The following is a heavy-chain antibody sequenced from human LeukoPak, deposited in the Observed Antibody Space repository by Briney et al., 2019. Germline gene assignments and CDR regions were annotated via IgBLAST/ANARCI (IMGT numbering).Heavy chain of an antibody. J-gene: IGHJ4*02. CDR1: GFTFSSYS. CDR3: AREFDADSSGYYRD. D-gene: IGHD3-22*01. CDR2: ISSSSTI. Sequence: GRSLRLSCALSGFTFSSYSMNWVRQAPRKGLEWVSYISSSSTIYYADSVKGRFTTSRDNAKNSLYLQMNSLRAEDTAVYYCAREFDADSSGYYRDWGQGTLVTVSS. V-gene: IGHV3-48*01.